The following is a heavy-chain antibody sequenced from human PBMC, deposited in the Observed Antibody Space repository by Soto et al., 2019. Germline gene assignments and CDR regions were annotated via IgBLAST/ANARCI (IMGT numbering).Heavy chain of an antibody. D-gene: IGHD3-9*01. CDR3: ARVGKDILTGYYPAGVNY. V-gene: IGHV1-18*01. CDR2: ISAYNGNT. J-gene: IGHJ4*02. CDR1: GYTFTSYG. Sequence: ASVKVSCKASGYTFTSYGISWVRQAPGQGLEWMGWISAYNGNTNYAQKLQGRVTMTTDTSTSTAYMELRSLRSDDTAVYYCARVGKDILTGYYPAGVNYWGQGTLVTVSS.